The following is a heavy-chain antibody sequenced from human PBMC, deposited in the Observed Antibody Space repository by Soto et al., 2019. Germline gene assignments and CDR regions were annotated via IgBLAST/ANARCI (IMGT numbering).Heavy chain of an antibody. D-gene: IGHD3-16*01. CDR2: ISSSSSTI. J-gene: IGHJ4*02. Sequence: EVQLVESGGGLVQPGGSLRLSCAASGFTFSSYSMNWVRQAPGKGLEWVSYISSSSSTIYYADSVKGRFTISRDNAKNSLYLQMNSLRVEDTAVYYCARDPNRYDYNGDYWGQGTLVTVSS. V-gene: IGHV3-48*01. CDR3: ARDPNRYDYNGDY. CDR1: GFTFSSYS.